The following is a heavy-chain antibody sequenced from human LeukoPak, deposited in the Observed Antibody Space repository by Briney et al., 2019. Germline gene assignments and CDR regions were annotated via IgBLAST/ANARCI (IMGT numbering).Heavy chain of an antibody. J-gene: IGHJ4*02. V-gene: IGHV3-48*03. CDR2: ISSSGSTV. D-gene: IGHD3-22*01. Sequence: HPGGSLRLSCAASGFTFSSYEMNWVRQAPGKGLEWVSYISSSGSTVYYADSVKGRFTISRDNAKNSLYLQMNSLRAEDTAVYYCAREVLSTGFPIGTYYYDSSGYRRHFDYWGQGTLVTVS. CDR3: AREVLSTGFPIGTYYYDSSGYRRHFDY. CDR1: GFTFSSYE.